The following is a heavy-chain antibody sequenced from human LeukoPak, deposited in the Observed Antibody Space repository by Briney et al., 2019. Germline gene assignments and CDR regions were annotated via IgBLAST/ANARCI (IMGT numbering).Heavy chain of an antibody. Sequence: GASVKVSCKASGGTFSSYAISWVRQAPGQGLEWMGGIIPIFGTANYAQKFQGRVTITADESTSTAYMELSSLRSEDTAVYYCARGEGDIVVVPAAINWFDPWGRGTLVTVSS. V-gene: IGHV1-69*13. CDR2: IIPIFGTA. D-gene: IGHD2-2*01. CDR1: GGTFSSYA. CDR3: ARGEGDIVVVPAAINWFDP. J-gene: IGHJ5*02.